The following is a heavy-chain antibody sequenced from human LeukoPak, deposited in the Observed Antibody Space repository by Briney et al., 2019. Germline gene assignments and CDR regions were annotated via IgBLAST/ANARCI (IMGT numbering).Heavy chain of an antibody. CDR1: GGSTSSYY. CDR3: ARHGSSGYSFDY. CDR2: IYYSGST. Sequence: KASETLSLTCTVSGGSTSSYYWNWIRQPPGKGLEWIGYIYYSGSTNYNPSLKSRVTISVDTSKNQFSLKLSPVTAADTAVYYCARHGSSGYSFDYWGQGTLVTVSS. J-gene: IGHJ4*02. V-gene: IGHV4-59*01. D-gene: IGHD3-22*01.